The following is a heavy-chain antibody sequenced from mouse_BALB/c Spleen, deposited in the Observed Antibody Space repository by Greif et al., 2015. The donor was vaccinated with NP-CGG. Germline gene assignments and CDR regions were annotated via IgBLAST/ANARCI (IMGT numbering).Heavy chain of an antibody. CDR2: IDPANGNT. V-gene: IGHV14-3*02. Sequence: VQLKQSGAELVKPGASVKLSCTASGFNIKDTYMHWVKQRPEQGLEWIGRIDPANGNTKYDPKFQGKATITADTSSNTAYLQLSSLTSEDTAVYYCAREEYGNYFDYWGQGTTLTVSS. J-gene: IGHJ2*01. CDR3: AREEYGNYFDY. CDR1: GFNIKDTY. D-gene: IGHD2-10*02.